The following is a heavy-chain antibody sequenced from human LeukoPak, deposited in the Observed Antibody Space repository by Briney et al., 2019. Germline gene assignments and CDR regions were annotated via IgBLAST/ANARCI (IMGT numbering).Heavy chain of an antibody. CDR2: ISSSGTYI. CDR3: AREGGSYFEADY. J-gene: IGHJ4*02. CDR1: GFTFSSYS. Sequence: PGGSLRLSCAASGFTFSSYSMNWVRQAPGKGLEWVSSISSSGTYIYYADSVKGRFTISRDNAKKSLYLQMNSLRAEDTAVYYCAREGGSYFEADYWGQGTLVTVSS. D-gene: IGHD1-26*01. V-gene: IGHV3-21*01.